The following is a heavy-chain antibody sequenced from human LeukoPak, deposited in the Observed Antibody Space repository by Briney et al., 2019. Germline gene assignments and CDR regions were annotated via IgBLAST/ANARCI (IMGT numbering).Heavy chain of an antibody. CDR1: GFTVSSNY. J-gene: IGHJ4*02. CDR2: ISGGGST. V-gene: IGHV3-66*02. D-gene: IGHD3-10*02. CDR3: AKGRKGLLFVRGVDFDY. Sequence: GGSLRLSCAASGFTVSSNYMSWVRQAPGKGLEWVSVISGGGSTYYADSVKGRFTISRDNSKSTLYLQMNSLRPEDTAVYYCAKGRKGLLFVRGVDFDYWGQGTLVTVSS.